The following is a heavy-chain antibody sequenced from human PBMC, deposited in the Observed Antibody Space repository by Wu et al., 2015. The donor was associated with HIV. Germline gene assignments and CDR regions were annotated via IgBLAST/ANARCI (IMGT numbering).Heavy chain of an antibody. CDR3: ARSRAAHGGGYYYYMDV. J-gene: IGHJ6*03. Sequence: QVQLVQSGAEVKKPGSSVKVSCKASGGTFSSYAISWVRQAPGQGLEWMGGIIPIFGTANYAQKFQGRVTITADESTSTAYMELSSLRSEDTAVYYCARSRAAHGGGYYYYMDVWGKGTTVTVSS. D-gene: IGHD6-13*01. CDR2: IIPIFGTA. V-gene: IGHV1-69*12. CDR1: GGTFSSYA.